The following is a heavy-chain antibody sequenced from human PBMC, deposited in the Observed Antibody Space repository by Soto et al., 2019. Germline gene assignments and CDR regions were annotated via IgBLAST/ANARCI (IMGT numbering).Heavy chain of an antibody. CDR1: GGSISSSNW. CDR3: ARGVHCTNGVCYFSNYYGMDV. J-gene: IGHJ6*02. CDR2: IYHSGST. Sequence: SETLSLTCAVSGGSISSSNWWSWVRQPPGKGLEWIGEIYHSGSTYYNPSLKSRVTISVDTSKNQFSLKLSSVTAADTAVYYCARGVHCTNGVCYFSNYYGMDVWGQGTTVTVSS. V-gene: IGHV4-4*02. D-gene: IGHD2-8*01.